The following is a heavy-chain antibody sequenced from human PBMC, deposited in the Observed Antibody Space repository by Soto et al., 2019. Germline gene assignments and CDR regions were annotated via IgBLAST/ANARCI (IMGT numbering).Heavy chain of an antibody. CDR3: ARDHDILSRPTYYYYYGMDV. V-gene: IGHV1-69*04. J-gene: IGHJ6*02. D-gene: IGHD3-9*01. CDR1: GGTFSSYT. Sequence: SVKVSCKASGGTFSSYTISWVRQAPGQGLEWMGRIIPILGIANYAQKFQGRVTITADKSTSTAYMELSSLRSEDTAVYYCARDHDILSRPTYYYYYGMDVWGQGTTVTVSS. CDR2: IIPILGIA.